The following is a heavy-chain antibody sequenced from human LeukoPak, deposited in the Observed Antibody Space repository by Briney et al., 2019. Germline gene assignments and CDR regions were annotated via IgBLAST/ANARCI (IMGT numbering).Heavy chain of an antibody. CDR1: GGSFSGYY. V-gene: IGHV4-34*01. J-gene: IGHJ3*02. CDR3: ARPRYSGLVKRNAFDI. Sequence: SETLSLTRAVYGGSFSGYYWSWIRQPPGKGLEWIGEINHSGSTNYNPSLKSRVTISVDTSKNQFSLKLSSVTAADTAVYYCARPRYSGLVKRNAFDIWGQGTMVTVSS. CDR2: INHSGST. D-gene: IGHD1-26*01.